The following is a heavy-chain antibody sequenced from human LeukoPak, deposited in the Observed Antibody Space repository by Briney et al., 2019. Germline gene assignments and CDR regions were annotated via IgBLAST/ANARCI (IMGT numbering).Heavy chain of an antibody. D-gene: IGHD5-12*01. Sequence: GASVKVSCKASGYTFTGYYMHWVRQAPGQGLEWMGWINPNGGGTNYAQKFQGRVTMTRDTSISTAYMELSRLRSDDTAVYYCAVGGYSGYEPFDYWGQGTLVTVSS. CDR3: AVGGYSGYEPFDY. J-gene: IGHJ4*02. V-gene: IGHV1-2*02. CDR2: INPNGGGT. CDR1: GYTFTGYY.